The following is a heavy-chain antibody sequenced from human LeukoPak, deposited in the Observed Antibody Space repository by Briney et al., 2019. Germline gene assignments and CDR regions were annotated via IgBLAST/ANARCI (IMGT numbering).Heavy chain of an antibody. D-gene: IGHD6-19*01. CDR3: ARHSGSGWIDY. Sequence: PSETLSLTCTVSGGSISSSSYYWGWIRQPPGKGLEWIGSIYYSGSTYYNPSLKSRVTISVDTSKNQFSLKLSSVTAADTAVYYCARHSGSGWIDYWGQGTLVTVSS. J-gene: IGHJ4*02. CDR2: IYYSGST. CDR1: GGSISSSSYY. V-gene: IGHV4-39*01.